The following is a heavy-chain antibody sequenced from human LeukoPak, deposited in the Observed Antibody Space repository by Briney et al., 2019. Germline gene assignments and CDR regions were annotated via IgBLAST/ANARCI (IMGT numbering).Heavy chain of an antibody. J-gene: IGHJ4*02. Sequence: GASVKVSCKASGYSFTTYYLHWVRQAPGQGLEWMGRINPSDGSTTYAQKFQGRVTMTRDTSTSTVYMELSSLRSDDTAVYYCARGGVAYWGQGTLVTVSS. CDR3: ARGGVAY. D-gene: IGHD3-10*01. CDR2: INPSDGST. CDR1: GYSFTTYY. V-gene: IGHV1-46*01.